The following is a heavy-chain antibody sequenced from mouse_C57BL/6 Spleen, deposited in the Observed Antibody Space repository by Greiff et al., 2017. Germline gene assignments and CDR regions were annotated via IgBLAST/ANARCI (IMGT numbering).Heavy chain of an antibody. CDR2: IYIGNGDT. Sequence: EVQLQQPGAELVRPGSSVKMSCKTSGYTFTSYGINWVKQRPGQGLEWIGYIYIGNGDTDYNEKFKGKATLTSDTSSSTAYMRLSSLTSEDSAIYFCAREGYYGSSWYFDVWGTGTTVTVSS. D-gene: IGHD1-1*01. V-gene: IGHV1-58*01. CDR3: AREGYYGSSWYFDV. CDR1: GYTFTSYG. J-gene: IGHJ1*03.